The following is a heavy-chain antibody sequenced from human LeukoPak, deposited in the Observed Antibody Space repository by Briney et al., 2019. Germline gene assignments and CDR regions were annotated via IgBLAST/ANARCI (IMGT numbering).Heavy chain of an antibody. CDR2: IYNSDST. V-gene: IGHV4-59*08. J-gene: IGHJ5*02. CDR3: ARQGNYDRSLSWFDP. CDR1: GGSISSYY. Sequence: SETLSLTCTVSGGSISSYYWSWLRQPPGKGLEWIGHIYNSDSTKYNPSLKSRVTISVDTSKNQFSLKLGSVTAADTAMYYCARQGNYDRSLSWFDPWGQGTLVTVSS. D-gene: IGHD3-22*01.